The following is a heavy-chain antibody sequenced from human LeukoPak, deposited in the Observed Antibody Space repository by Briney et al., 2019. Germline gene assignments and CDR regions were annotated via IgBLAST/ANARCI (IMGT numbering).Heavy chain of an antibody. Sequence: SETLSLTCTVSGGSISGGSYFWSWIRQPAGEGLEWIGRIYSSGSTYCNPSLESRVTMSVDTSKNQFSLRLSSVTAADTALYYCARTITDSSGWYHFDYWGQGTLVTVSS. CDR1: GGSISGGSYF. V-gene: IGHV4-61*02. J-gene: IGHJ4*02. CDR2: IYSSGST. CDR3: ARTITDSSGWYHFDY. D-gene: IGHD6-19*01.